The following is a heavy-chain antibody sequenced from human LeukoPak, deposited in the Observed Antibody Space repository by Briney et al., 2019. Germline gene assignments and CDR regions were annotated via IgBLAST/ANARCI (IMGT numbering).Heavy chain of an antibody. Sequence: GGSLRLSCAASGFTFSSYGMSWVRQAPGKGLEWVSAISGSGGSTYYADSVKGRFTISRDNSKNTLYLQMNSLRSEDTAVYYCARDNSVEDTAWWFDPWGQGTLVTVSS. CDR1: GFTFSSYG. J-gene: IGHJ5*02. CDR3: ARDNSVEDTAWWFDP. D-gene: IGHD4-23*01. V-gene: IGHV3-23*01. CDR2: ISGSGGST.